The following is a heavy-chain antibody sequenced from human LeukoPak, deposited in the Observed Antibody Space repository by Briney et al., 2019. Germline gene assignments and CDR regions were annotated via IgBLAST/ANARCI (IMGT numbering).Heavy chain of an antibody. J-gene: IGHJ3*02. V-gene: IGHV1-2*02. CDR1: GYTFTDYY. CDR2: INPNSGGT. CDR3: ATEGVAASPHGAFDI. Sequence: ASVKVSCKASGYTFTDYYIHWVRQAPGQGLEWMGWINPNSGGTDYAQNFQGRVTMTRDTSIGTAYMDLSRLISDDTAVYYCATEGVAASPHGAFDIWGQGTMVTVSS. D-gene: IGHD2-15*01.